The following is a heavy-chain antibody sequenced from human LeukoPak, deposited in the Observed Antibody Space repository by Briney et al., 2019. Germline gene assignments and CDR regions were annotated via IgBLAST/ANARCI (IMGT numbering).Heavy chain of an antibody. V-gene: IGHV1-69*13. CDR2: IIPILGTA. CDR1: GGTFSSYA. Sequence: GASVKVSCKASGGTFSSYAISWVRQAPGQGLEWMGGIIPILGTANYAQKFQGRVTITADESTSTAYMELSSLRSEDTAVYYCAIYSSYDYYYYYMDVWGKGTTVTVSS. D-gene: IGHD6-6*01. CDR3: AIYSSYDYYYYYMDV. J-gene: IGHJ6*03.